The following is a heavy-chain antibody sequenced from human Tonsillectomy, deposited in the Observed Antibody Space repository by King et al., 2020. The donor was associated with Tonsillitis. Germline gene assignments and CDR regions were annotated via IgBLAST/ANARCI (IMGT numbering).Heavy chain of an antibody. D-gene: IGHD1-1*01. CDR3: AREISLADAFDI. J-gene: IGHJ3*02. CDR2: IYYSWST. CDR1: GGAISCYY. Sequence: VQLQESGPGLVNPSDTLSPTCTVSGGAISCYYWNWIRHPPGKGLEWFWDIYYSWSTNYNHSLKSRVTMSVDTSKSQFSLKLSSVTAADTAVYYCAREISLADAFDIWGQGTMVTVSS. V-gene: IGHV4-59*01.